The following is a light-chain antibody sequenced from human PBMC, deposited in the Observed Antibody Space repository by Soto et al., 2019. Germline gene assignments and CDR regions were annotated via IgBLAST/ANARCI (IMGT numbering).Light chain of an antibody. CDR3: SSSAGSNNPV. V-gene: IGLV2-8*01. CDR2: EVS. CDR1: SSDVGGYNY. Sequence: QSALTQPPSASGSPGQSVTISCTGTSSDVGGYNYVSWYQQHPGKAPKLMIYEVSKRPSGVPDRFSGSKSGNTASLTVSGLQAEDEADYYCSSSAGSNNPVFGTGTKVTV. J-gene: IGLJ1*01.